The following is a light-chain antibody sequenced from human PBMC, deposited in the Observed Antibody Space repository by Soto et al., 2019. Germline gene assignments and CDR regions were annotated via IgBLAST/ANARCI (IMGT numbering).Light chain of an antibody. J-gene: IGKJ1*01. Sequence: DIQMTQSPSTLSASVGDRVTITCRASQNIRNGMAWFQQRPGKAPRLLIYEASTLESGVPTRVSGSGFGTEFTLTISSLQPDDIATSYCQRYTTSSWTFGQGTKVEIK. CDR1: QNIRNG. CDR3: QRYTTSSWT. CDR2: EAS. V-gene: IGKV1-5*03.